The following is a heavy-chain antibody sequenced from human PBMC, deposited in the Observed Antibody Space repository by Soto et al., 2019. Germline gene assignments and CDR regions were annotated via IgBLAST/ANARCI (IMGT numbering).Heavy chain of an antibody. D-gene: IGHD5-12*01. CDR2: IWYDGSNK. J-gene: IGHJ4*02. CDR3: ARRTGYNHPDY. Sequence: GGSLRLSSAASGFTFSSYGMHWVRQAPGKGLEWVAVIWYDGSNKYYADSVKGRFTISRDNSKNTLYLQMNSLRAEDTAVYYCARRTGYNHPDYWGQGTLVTVSS. V-gene: IGHV3-33*01. CDR1: GFTFSSYG.